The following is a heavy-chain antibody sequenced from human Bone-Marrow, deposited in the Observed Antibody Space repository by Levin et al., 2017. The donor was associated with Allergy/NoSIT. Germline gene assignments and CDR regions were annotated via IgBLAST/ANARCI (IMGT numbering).Heavy chain of an antibody. V-gene: IGHV3-30*18. Sequence: SCAASGFTFSNFHMHWVRQAPGKGLEWVAILSHDGSKTCYADSVKGRFTISRDNSKNTLYLQMNSLRPEDTAVYYCAKDISGSIDYWGQGNLVTVSS. CDR1: GFTFSNFH. J-gene: IGHJ4*02. D-gene: IGHD3-10*01. CDR3: AKDISGSIDY. CDR2: LSHDGSKT.